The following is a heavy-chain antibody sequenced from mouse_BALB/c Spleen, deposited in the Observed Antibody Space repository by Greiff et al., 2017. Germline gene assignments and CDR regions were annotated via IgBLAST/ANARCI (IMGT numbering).Heavy chain of an antibody. CDR2: INPSSGYT. V-gene: IGHV1-4*01. CDR1: GYSFTSYG. Sequence: VQLQESGAELVQPGASVKMSCKASGYSFTSYGMHWVHQRPGQGLEWIGYINPSSGYTEYNQKFKHKATLTADKSSSTAYMQLSSLTSEDSAVYYCASARVITTNFLFDYWGQGTTVTVSS. CDR3: ASARVITTNFLFDY. J-gene: IGHJ2*01. D-gene: IGHD2-4*01.